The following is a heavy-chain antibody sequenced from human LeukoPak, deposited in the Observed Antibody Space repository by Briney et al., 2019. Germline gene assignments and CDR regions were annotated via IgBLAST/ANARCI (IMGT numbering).Heavy chain of an antibody. J-gene: IGHJ5*02. CDR3: ASLYGSGPNWFDP. V-gene: IGHV3-64*01. CDR1: GFTFSSYA. D-gene: IGHD3-10*01. CDR2: ISSNGGST. Sequence: PGGSLRLSCAASGFTFSSYAMHWVRQAPGKGLEYVSAISSNGGSTYYANSVKGRFTISRDNSKNTLYLQMGSLRAEDMAVYYCASLYGSGPNWFDPWGQGTLVTVSS.